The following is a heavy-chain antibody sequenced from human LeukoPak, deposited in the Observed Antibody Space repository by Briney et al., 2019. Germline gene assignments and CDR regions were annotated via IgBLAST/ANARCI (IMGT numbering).Heavy chain of an antibody. V-gene: IGHV3-7*01. Sequence: GGSLRLSCAGSGFTFNSPSWMSWVRQAPGKGPEWVANINADGSRKYYVDSVKGRFTISKDNAKKSLYLEMNSLTAEDTAVYYCARSERWGQGTLVTVSS. CDR2: INADGSRK. CDR3: ARSER. J-gene: IGHJ4*02. CDR1: GFTFNSPSW.